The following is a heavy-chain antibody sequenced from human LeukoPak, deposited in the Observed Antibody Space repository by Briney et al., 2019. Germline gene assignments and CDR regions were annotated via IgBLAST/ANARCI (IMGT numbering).Heavy chain of an antibody. CDR3: AKGYSSSPYLDI. CDR1: GFTFSNHW. CDR2: ISYDGSNK. J-gene: IGHJ3*02. Sequence: GGSLRLSCEVSGFTFSNHWMSWARQAPGKGLEWVAVISYDGSNKYYADSVKGRFTISRDNSKNTLYLQMNSLRAEDTAVYYCAKGYSSSPYLDIWGQGTMVTVSS. D-gene: IGHD6-13*01. V-gene: IGHV3-30*18.